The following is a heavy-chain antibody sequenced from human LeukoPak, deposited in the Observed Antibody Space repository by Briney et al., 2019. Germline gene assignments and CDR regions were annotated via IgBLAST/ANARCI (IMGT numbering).Heavy chain of an antibody. CDR3: AKDPVAGAPSYYFDN. CDR1: GFTFNTFG. J-gene: IGHJ4*02. V-gene: IGHV3-30*02. D-gene: IGHD6-19*01. CDR2: LRYDGRNQ. Sequence: PGGSLRLSCVASGFTFNTFGMNWVRQAPGKGQEWVSFLRYDGRNQYYADSVKGRFTISRDNPKNTVYLQMSSLRPEDTAVYYCAKDPVAGAPSYYFDNWGQGTLVTVSS.